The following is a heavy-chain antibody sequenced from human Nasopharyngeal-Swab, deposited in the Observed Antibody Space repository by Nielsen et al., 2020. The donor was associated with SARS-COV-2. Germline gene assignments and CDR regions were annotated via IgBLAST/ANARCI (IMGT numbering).Heavy chain of an antibody. Sequence: WVRQAPGQGLEWMGIINPKGGSTNYAQKFLGRITMTRDTPTTTVYMELSSLRSEDTAVYYCARDTGDYRSSAYWGQGTLVTVSS. V-gene: IGHV1-46*01. CDR2: INPKGGST. CDR3: ARDTGDYRSSAY. J-gene: IGHJ4*02. D-gene: IGHD4-17*01.